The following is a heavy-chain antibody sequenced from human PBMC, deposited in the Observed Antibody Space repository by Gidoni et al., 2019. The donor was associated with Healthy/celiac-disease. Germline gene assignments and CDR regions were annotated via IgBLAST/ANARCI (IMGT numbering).Heavy chain of an antibody. V-gene: IGHV4-39*01. D-gene: IGHD3-3*01. CDR1: GGSISSSSYY. CDR3: ARHERFLEPYNFYNWFDP. CDR2: IYYSGST. Sequence: QLQLQESGPGLVKPSETLSLTCTVSGGSISSSSYYWGWIRQPPGKGLEWIGSIYYSGSTYYNPSLKSRVTISVDTSKNQFSLKLSSVTAADTAVYYCARHERFLEPYNFYNWFDPWGQGTLVTVSS. J-gene: IGHJ5*02.